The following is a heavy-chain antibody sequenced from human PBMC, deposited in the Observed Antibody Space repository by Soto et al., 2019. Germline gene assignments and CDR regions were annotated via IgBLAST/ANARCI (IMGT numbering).Heavy chain of an antibody. CDR3: ASASLSWRSWTGDYYYYGMDV. CDR1: GGSISSGGYY. CDR2: IYYSGST. J-gene: IGHJ6*02. Sequence: QVQLQESGPGLVKPSQTLSLTCTVSGGSISSGGYYWSWIRQHPGKGLEWIGYIYYSGSTYYNPSLQSRVTIPVDTSKNQFSLKLSSVTAADTAVYYCASASLSWRSWTGDYYYYGMDVWGQGTTVAVSS. D-gene: IGHD6-13*01. V-gene: IGHV4-31*03.